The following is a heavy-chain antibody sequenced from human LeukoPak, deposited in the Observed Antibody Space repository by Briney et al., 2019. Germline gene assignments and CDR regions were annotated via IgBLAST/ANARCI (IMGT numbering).Heavy chain of an antibody. CDR3: AKDYCTITTCSFDS. J-gene: IGHJ4*02. CDR1: GFTFSSYA. CDR2: ISGSGDTT. Sequence: GGSLRLSCAASGFTFSSYAMSWVCQAPGKGLEWVSGISGSGDTTYYADSVKGRFTISRDNSNNTLYLQMNILRAEDTAVYYCAKDYCTITTCSFDSWGQGTLVTVSS. D-gene: IGHD2-2*01. V-gene: IGHV3-23*01.